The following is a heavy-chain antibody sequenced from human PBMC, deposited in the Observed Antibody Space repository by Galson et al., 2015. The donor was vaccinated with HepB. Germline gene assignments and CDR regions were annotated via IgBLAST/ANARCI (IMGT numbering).Heavy chain of an antibody. Sequence: SLRLSCAASGFRFNTYAMHWVRQTPGKGLEWMAVISYDRSNKYYGDSVEGRFSISRDNSKNTLYLQMNSLRAEDTAVYYCAKDCLPGNYFAGDFDYWGQGTLVTVSS. CDR2: ISYDRSNK. V-gene: IGHV3-30*04. CDR1: GFRFNTYA. J-gene: IGHJ4*02. D-gene: IGHD2/OR15-2a*01. CDR3: AKDCLPGNYFAGDFDY.